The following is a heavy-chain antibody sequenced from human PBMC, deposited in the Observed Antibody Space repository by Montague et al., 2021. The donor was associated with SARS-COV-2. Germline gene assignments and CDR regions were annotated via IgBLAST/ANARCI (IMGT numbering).Heavy chain of an antibody. J-gene: IGHJ4*02. CDR3: ATITLGYCTNGVCQPPDY. V-gene: IGHV4-31*03. CDR1: GGSISSGGYY. CDR2: IYYSGST. Sequence: TLSLTCTVSGGSISSGGYYWSWIRQHPGKGLEWIGYIYYSGSTYYNPSLKSRVTISVDTSKNQFSLRLSSVTAADTAVYYCATITLGYCTNGVCQPPDYWGQGTLVTVSS. D-gene: IGHD2-8*01.